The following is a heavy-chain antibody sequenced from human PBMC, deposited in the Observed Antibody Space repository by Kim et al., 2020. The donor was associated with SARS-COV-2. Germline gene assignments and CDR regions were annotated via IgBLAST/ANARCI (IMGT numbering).Heavy chain of an antibody. Sequence: ASVKVSCKASGYTFTSYGITWVRQAPGQGLEWMGWINAYNSNTNYAQKLQGRVTMTTDTSTSTAYMELRSLRSDDTAVYYCARAGLVQRWLGDFDYWGQGTLVTVSS. D-gene: IGHD5-18*01. CDR3: ARAGLVQRWLGDFDY. CDR2: INAYNSNT. J-gene: IGHJ4*02. CDR1: GYTFTSYG. V-gene: IGHV1-18*04.